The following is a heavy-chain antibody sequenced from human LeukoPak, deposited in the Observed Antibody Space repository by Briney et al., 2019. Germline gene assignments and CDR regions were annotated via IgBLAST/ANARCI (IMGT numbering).Heavy chain of an antibody. CDR3: ARDPDSSGYYRLRYYYYGMDV. CDR2: ISSSSSYI. J-gene: IGHJ6*02. D-gene: IGHD3-22*01. CDR1: GFTFSSYS. V-gene: IGHV3-21*01. Sequence: TGGSLRLSCAASGFTFSSYSMNWVRQAPGKGLEWVSSISSSSSYIYYADSVKGRFTISRDNAKNSLYLQMNSLRAEDTAVYYCARDPDSSGYYRLRYYYYGMDVWGQGTTVTISS.